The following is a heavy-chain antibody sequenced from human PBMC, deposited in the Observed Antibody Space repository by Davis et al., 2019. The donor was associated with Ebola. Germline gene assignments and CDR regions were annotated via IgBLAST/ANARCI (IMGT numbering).Heavy chain of an antibody. D-gene: IGHD3-22*01. CDR1: GFTFSSYA. J-gene: IGHJ1*01. Sequence: PGGSLRLSCAASGFTFSSYAMSWVRQAPGKGLEWVSAISGSGGSTYYADSVKGRFTISRDNSRKTLYLQMNSLRAEDTAVYYCARDFPDTGGYYFGYFQHWGQGTLVTVSS. CDR2: ISGSGGST. CDR3: ARDFPDTGGYYFGYFQH. V-gene: IGHV3-23*01.